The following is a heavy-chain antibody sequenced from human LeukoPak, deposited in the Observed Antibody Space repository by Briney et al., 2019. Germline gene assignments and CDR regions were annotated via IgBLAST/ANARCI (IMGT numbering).Heavy chain of an antibody. D-gene: IGHD3-10*01. J-gene: IGHJ4*02. CDR1: GFTFSSYE. CDR2: ISTSGSTI. CDR3: ARVTDYGSGSGGMADY. Sequence: PGGSLRLSCAASGFTFSSYEMNWVRQAPGKGLEWVSYISTSGSTIHQADSVKGRFTISRDNAKNSLYLQMNSLRAEDTAVYYCARVTDYGSGSGGMADYWGQGTLVTVSS. V-gene: IGHV3-48*03.